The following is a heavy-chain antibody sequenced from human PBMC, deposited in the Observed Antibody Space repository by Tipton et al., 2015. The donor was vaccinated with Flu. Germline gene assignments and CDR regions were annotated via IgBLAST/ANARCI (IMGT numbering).Heavy chain of an antibody. CDR3: ARGYYYGSVSSPFDY. J-gene: IGHJ4*02. V-gene: IGHV4-39*07. CDR1: GGSISSSSYY. D-gene: IGHD3-10*01. CDR2: IYYSGST. Sequence: TLSLTCTVSGGSISSSSYYWGWIREPPGKGLEWIGSIYYSGSTYYNPSLKSRVTISVDTSKNQFSLKLSSVTAADTAVYYCARGYYYGSVSSPFDYWGQGTLVTVSS.